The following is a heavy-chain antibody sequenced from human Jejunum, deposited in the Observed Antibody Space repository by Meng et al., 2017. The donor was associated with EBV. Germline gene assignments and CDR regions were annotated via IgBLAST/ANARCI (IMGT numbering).Heavy chain of an antibody. CDR2: IHNDGINT. CDR3: ARDGSYNFDS. J-gene: IGHJ4*02. Sequence: EVQLVESXXXXVXXGGSLRLSCAASGFTFSNYWMHWVRQAPGKGLIWVSRIHNDGINTIYADSVKGRFTISRDNAKNTLYLQMNSLRAEDTAVYYCARDGSYNFDSWGQGTLVTVSS. CDR1: GFTFSNYW. V-gene: IGHV3-74*01. D-gene: IGHD1-26*01.